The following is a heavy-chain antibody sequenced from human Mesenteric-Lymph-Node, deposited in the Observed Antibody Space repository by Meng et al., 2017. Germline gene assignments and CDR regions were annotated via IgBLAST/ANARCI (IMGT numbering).Heavy chain of an antibody. CDR3: AGVSFLGSGSYYNIDY. Sequence: QVEWQGAGPGLVKPSGTLSLTCAVSGGSISSTHWWTWVRQPPGKGLEWIGEIYQSGTTHYDPSHKSRFTISVDKSKNQFSLELSSVTAADTAVYYCAGVSFLGSGSYYNIDYWGQGTLVTVSS. V-gene: IGHV4-4*02. D-gene: IGHD3-10*01. J-gene: IGHJ4*02. CDR1: GGSISSTHW. CDR2: IYQSGTT.